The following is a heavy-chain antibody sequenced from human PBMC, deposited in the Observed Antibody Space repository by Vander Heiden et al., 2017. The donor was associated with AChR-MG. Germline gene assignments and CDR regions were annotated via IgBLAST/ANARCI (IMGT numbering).Heavy chain of an antibody. Sequence: QVQLVQSGAEVKNPGASVRVSCRASGYSFTGYFIHWVRQAPGQGLGWMGRINPNSGGASYAPKFQGRVTMTRDTSITTAYMELTSLTIDDAVVYFCARVGSYSALDIWGQGTVVTVSS. CDR1: GYSFTGYF. D-gene: IGHD3-10*01. CDR3: ARVGSYSALDI. J-gene: IGHJ3*02. CDR2: INPNSGGA. V-gene: IGHV1-2*05.